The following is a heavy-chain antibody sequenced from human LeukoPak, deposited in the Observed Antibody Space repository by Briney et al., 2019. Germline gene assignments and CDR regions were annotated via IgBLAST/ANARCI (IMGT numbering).Heavy chain of an antibody. J-gene: IGHJ4*02. CDR1: GLTFTSSW. D-gene: IGHD5-18*01. V-gene: IGHV3-7*01. CDR3: ARDLAYSRLDY. Sequence: GGSLRLSCAVSGLTFTSSWMDWVRQAPGKGLEWVASINPDGNKKYSADSVKGRFTISRDNAENSLYLQMNSLRVEDTAFYYCARDLAYSRLDYWGQGMLVTVSS. CDR2: INPDGNKK.